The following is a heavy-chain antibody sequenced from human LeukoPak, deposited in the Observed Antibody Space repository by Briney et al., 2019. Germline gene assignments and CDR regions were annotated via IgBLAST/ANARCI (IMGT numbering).Heavy chain of an antibody. CDR2: VSPKTGDR. CDR1: GYXFSNFH. J-gene: IGHJ5*02. Sequence: KVSCXASGYXFSNFHINWVRQASGQGLEWIGWVSPKTGDRGYALKFQGRVTITSDTSETTVYMEVRSLTSEDTAVYYCARTPPKGDIDTWGQGTMVTVSS. V-gene: IGHV1-8*01. CDR3: ARTPPKGDIDT. D-gene: IGHD2-21*02.